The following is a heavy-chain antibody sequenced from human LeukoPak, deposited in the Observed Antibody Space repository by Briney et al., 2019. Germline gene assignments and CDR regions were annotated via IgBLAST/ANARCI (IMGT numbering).Heavy chain of an antibody. CDR1: GFTFSDYY. V-gene: IGHV3-11*01. CDR3: ASPSGCLGFENHDY. J-gene: IGHJ4*02. CDR2: IRSSGSTI. D-gene: IGHD3-16*01. Sequence: GGSLRLSCSASGFTFSDYYMSWISQAPGKGLQWVSYIRSSGSTIYYADSVKGRFTISRDSAQDSLYLQMNSLRAEDTAVYYCASPSGCLGFENHDYWGQGTLVTVSS.